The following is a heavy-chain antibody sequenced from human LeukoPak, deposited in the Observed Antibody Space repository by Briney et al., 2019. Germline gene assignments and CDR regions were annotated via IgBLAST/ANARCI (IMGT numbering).Heavy chain of an antibody. CDR3: ARVGGYSGYDSTDY. Sequence: ASVKVSCQASGYTFTGYYMHWVRQAPGQGLEWMGWINPNSGGTNYAQKFQGRVTMTRDTSISTAYMELSRLRSDDTAVYYCARVGGYSGYDSTDYWGQGTLVTVSS. D-gene: IGHD5-12*01. CDR2: INPNSGGT. J-gene: IGHJ4*02. CDR1: GYTFTGYY. V-gene: IGHV1-2*02.